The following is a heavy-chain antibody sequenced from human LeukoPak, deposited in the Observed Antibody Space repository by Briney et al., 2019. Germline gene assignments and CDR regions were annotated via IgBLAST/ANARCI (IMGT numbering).Heavy chain of an antibody. V-gene: IGHV1-69-2*01. CDR2: VDPEDGET. J-gene: IGHJ4*02. CDR3: ARDDCSSTSCPIDY. D-gene: IGHD2-2*01. CDR1: GYTFTDYY. Sequence: ASVKVSCKVSGYTFTDYYMHWVQQAPGKGLEWMGLVDPEDGETIYAEKFQGRVTITADTSTDTAYMELSSLRYEDAAVYYCARDDCSSTSCPIDYWGQGTLVTVSS.